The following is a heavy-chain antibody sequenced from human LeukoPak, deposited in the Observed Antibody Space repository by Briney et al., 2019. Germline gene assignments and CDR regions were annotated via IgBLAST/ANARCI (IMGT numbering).Heavy chain of an antibody. Sequence: GGSLRLSCAASGFTFSSYAMSWVRQAPGRGLEWVSAISGSGGSTYYADSVKGRFTISRDNSKNTLYLQMNSLRAEDTAVYYCAKVPDYDFWSGYHFDYWGQGTLVTVSS. CDR1: GFTFSSYA. J-gene: IGHJ4*02. CDR2: ISGSGGST. CDR3: AKVPDYDFWSGYHFDY. V-gene: IGHV3-23*01. D-gene: IGHD3-3*01.